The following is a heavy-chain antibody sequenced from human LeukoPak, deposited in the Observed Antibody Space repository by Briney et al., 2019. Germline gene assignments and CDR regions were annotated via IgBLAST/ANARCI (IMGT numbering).Heavy chain of an antibody. J-gene: IGHJ3*02. Sequence: SETLSLTCTVSGGSISSSSDYWGSIRQPPGKGLGWSGSIYYSGSTYYNPSLKSRVTISVDTSKNQFSLKLSSVTAADTAVYYCARHSDIVVVVAATPGAFDIWGQGTMVTVSS. D-gene: IGHD2-15*01. V-gene: IGHV4-39*01. CDR1: GGSISSSSDY. CDR3: ARHSDIVVVVAATPGAFDI. CDR2: IYYSGST.